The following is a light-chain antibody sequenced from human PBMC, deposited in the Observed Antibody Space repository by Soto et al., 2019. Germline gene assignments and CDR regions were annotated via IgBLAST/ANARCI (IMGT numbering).Light chain of an antibody. V-gene: IGKV1-33*01. J-gene: IGKJ5*01. CDR2: DAS. Sequence: DIQMNKSPSSLSASVGDRVTITCQASQDITNYLNWYQQKPGKAPRLLLYDASSLETGVPSRFSGSGSGTDFTFTISSLQPEDIATYYCQHYDHLPITFGQGTRLAIK. CDR3: QHYDHLPIT. CDR1: QDITNY.